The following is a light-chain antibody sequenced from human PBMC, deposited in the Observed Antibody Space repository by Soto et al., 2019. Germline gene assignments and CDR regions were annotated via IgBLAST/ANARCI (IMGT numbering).Light chain of an antibody. Sequence: QSVLTRPRSVCGSPGPSVTISCTETSSDVGGYNYVSRYQQHPGKAPKLMIYDVSERPSGVPDRFSGSKSGNTASLTISGLQAEDEADYYCCSYAGTYTYVVFGGGTKVTVL. CDR1: SSDVGGYNY. CDR2: DVS. V-gene: IGLV2-11*01. J-gene: IGLJ2*01. CDR3: CSYAGTYTYVV.